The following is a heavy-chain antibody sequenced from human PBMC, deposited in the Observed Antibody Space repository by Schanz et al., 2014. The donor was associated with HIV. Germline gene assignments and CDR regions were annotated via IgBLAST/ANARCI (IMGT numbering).Heavy chain of an antibody. V-gene: IGHV1-2*02. Sequence: QVQLVQSGAEVKKPGASVKVSYKASGDTFTGDFMHWVRQAPGQGLEWMGWINPNSGGTNYAQKFQGRVTMTTDTSTSTAYMELRSLRSDDTAVYYCARDLSLASSTPTLAFDIWGQGTMVTVSS. D-gene: IGHD2-2*01. CDR3: ARDLSLASSTPTLAFDI. J-gene: IGHJ3*02. CDR2: INPNSGGT. CDR1: GDTFTGDF.